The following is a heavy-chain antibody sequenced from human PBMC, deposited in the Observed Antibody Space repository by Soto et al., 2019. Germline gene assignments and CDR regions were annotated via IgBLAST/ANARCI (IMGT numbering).Heavy chain of an antibody. CDR3: ASGYYDILTGYLASFDY. CDR1: GYTFTSYG. Sequence: QVQLVQSGAEVKKPGASVKVSCKASGYTFTSYGISWVRQAPGQGLEWMGWISAYNGNTNYAQKLQGRVTMTTATSTSTAYMELRSLRSDDTAVYYCASGYYDILTGYLASFDYWGQGTLVTVSS. D-gene: IGHD3-9*01. V-gene: IGHV1-18*01. J-gene: IGHJ4*02. CDR2: ISAYNGNT.